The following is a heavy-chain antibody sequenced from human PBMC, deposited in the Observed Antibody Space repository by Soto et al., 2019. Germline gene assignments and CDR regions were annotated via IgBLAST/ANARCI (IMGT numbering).Heavy chain of an antibody. Sequence: SETLSLTCTVSGGSISDSSYYWGWIRQPPGKWLEWIGSIYYSGSTDYNPSLKSRVTISVDTSKNHFSLKLSSGTAADTAVYYCARQHCSSTSCYPNWFDPWGQGTLVTVSS. D-gene: IGHD2-2*01. V-gene: IGHV4-39*01. CDR3: ARQHCSSTSCYPNWFDP. CDR2: IYYSGST. CDR1: GGSISDSSYY. J-gene: IGHJ5*02.